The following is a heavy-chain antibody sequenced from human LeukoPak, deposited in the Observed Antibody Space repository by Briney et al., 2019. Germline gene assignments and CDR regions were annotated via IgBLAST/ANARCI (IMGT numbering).Heavy chain of an antibody. D-gene: IGHD3-10*01. Sequence: PGGSLRLSCAASGFTFSSYAMHWVRQAPGKGLEWVAVISYDGSNKYYADSVKGRFTISRDNSKNTLYLQMNSLRAEDTAVYYCATKGDTMVRAPPGLFGIWGQGTMVTVSS. J-gene: IGHJ3*02. CDR3: ATKGDTMVRAPPGLFGI. CDR1: GFTFSSYA. CDR2: ISYDGSNK. V-gene: IGHV3-30-3*01.